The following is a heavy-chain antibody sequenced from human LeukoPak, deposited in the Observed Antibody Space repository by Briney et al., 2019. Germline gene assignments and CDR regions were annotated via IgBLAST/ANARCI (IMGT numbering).Heavy chain of an antibody. CDR2: TSYDGRDE. J-gene: IGHJ4*02. Sequence: GGSLRLSCAASGFTLSSYAMHWLRQAPGKGLEWVALTSYDGRDEYNADSVNGRFTIFRDNSKNTLYVQMNSLRAEDTAVFYCARSPFSGTYADYFDSWGQGTLVTVSP. D-gene: IGHD1-26*01. CDR3: ARSPFSGTYADYFDS. CDR1: GFTLSSYA. V-gene: IGHV3-30*04.